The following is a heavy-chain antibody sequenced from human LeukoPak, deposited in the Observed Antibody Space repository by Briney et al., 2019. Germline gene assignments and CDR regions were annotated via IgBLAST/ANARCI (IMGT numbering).Heavy chain of an antibody. Sequence: GGSLRLSCAASGFTFSVSWMSWVRQAPGKGLEWVANIKYDGSEKYYVDSVKGRFTISRDNAKNSLYLQMNSLRAEDTAVYYCVPRKEWSCYMGVWNKGTTVTVSS. V-gene: IGHV3-7*03. J-gene: IGHJ6*03. CDR2: IKYDGSEK. D-gene: IGHD3-3*01. CDR3: VPRKEWSCYMGV. CDR1: GFTFSVSW.